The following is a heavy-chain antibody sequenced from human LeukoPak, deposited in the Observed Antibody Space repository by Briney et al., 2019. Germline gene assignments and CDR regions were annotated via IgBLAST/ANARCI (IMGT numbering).Heavy chain of an antibody. CDR1: GGSISNGSYY. J-gene: IGHJ3*02. D-gene: IGHD2-2*01. V-gene: IGHV4-61*02. Sequence: SETLSLTCTVSGGSISNGSYYWGWIRQPAGKGLEWIGRIYTSGSTNYNPSLKSRVTISVDTSKNQFSLKLSSVTAADTAVYYCARGGGYCSSTSCYGAFDIWGQGTMVTFSS. CDR2: IYTSGST. CDR3: ARGGGYCSSTSCYGAFDI.